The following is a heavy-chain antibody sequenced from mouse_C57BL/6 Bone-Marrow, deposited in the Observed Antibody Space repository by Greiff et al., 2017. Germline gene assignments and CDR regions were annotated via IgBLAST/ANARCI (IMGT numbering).Heavy chain of an antibody. CDR2: ISDGGSYT. Sequence: EVKLMESGGGLVKPGGSLKLSCAASGFTFSSYAMSWVRQTPEKRLEWVATISDGGSYTYYPANVKGRFTISRYNAKNNLYLQMSHLKSEDTAMYYCARLLCFYAMDYWGQGTSVTVSS. CDR1: GFTFSSYA. V-gene: IGHV5-4*03. CDR3: ARLLCFYAMDY. J-gene: IGHJ4*01. D-gene: IGHD1-1*02.